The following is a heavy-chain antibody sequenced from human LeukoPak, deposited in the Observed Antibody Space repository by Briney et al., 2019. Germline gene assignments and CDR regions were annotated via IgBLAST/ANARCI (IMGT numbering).Heavy chain of an antibody. D-gene: IGHD3-22*01. J-gene: IGHJ3*02. CDR2: ISAYNGNT. Sequence: ASVKVSCKASGYTFTSYGISWVRQAPGQGLEWMGWISAYNGNTNYAQKLQGRVTMTTDTSTSTAYMVLRSLRSDDTAVYYCARDGAYYYDSSGYYPSAFDIWGQGTMVTVSS. V-gene: IGHV1-18*01. CDR1: GYTFTSYG. CDR3: ARDGAYYYDSSGYYPSAFDI.